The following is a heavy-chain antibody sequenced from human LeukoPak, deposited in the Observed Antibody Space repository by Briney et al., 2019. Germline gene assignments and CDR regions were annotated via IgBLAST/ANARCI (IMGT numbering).Heavy chain of an antibody. CDR1: GGSISSGSYY. J-gene: IGHJ6*03. CDR3: ASMGRGYSVGYMDV. Sequence: SETLSLTCTVSGGSISSGSYYWGWIRQPAGKGLEWIGRIYTSGSTNYNPSLKSRVTISVDTSKNQFSLKLSSVTAADTAVYYCASMGRGYSVGYMDVWGKGTTVTISS. V-gene: IGHV4-61*02. CDR2: IYTSGST. D-gene: IGHD5/OR15-5a*01.